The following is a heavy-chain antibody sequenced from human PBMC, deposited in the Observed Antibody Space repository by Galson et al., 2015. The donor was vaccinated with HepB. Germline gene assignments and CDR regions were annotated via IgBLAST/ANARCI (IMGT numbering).Heavy chain of an antibody. J-gene: IGHJ4*02. CDR1: GYTFTSYA. V-gene: IGHV1-3*01. CDR2: ISAGNGNT. D-gene: IGHD2-2*03. CDR3: ARPIPGYCSSTSCLDEGYHY. Sequence: SVQVSCKASGYTFTSYAMHWVRQAPGQRLECLGWISAGNGNTKYSQKFQGRVTITRDTSASTAYMELSSLRSEDTAVYYCARPIPGYCSSTSCLDEGYHYWGQGTLVTVSS.